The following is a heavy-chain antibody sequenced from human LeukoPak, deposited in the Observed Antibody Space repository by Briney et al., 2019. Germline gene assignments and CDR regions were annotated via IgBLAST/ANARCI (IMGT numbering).Heavy chain of an antibody. J-gene: IGHJ4*02. CDR3: ARAGGSYYGD. V-gene: IGHV3-30*03. CDR1: GFTFSSYG. CDR2: MSYDGHIT. Sequence: PGRSLRLSCAASGFTFSSYGMHWVRQAPGKGLEWVTVMSYDGHITYYADSLKGRFTISRDNSKNTLYLQMNSLRVEDTAVYYCARAGGSYYGDWGQGTLVTVSS. D-gene: IGHD1-26*01.